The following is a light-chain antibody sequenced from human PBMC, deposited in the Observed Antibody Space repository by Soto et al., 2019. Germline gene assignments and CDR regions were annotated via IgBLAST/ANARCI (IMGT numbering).Light chain of an antibody. V-gene: IGKV1-9*01. CDR3: QQTRSYPST. J-gene: IGKJ4*01. Sequence: HLTQSPSSLSASVGYRVTMTCRASQGITSYLAWYQQKQGKAPNPLIYGASTLQSGVPSRFSGSGYGTDFNLTINSLQAEDFATYYCQQTRSYPSTFGGGTKVDIK. CDR1: QGITSY. CDR2: GAS.